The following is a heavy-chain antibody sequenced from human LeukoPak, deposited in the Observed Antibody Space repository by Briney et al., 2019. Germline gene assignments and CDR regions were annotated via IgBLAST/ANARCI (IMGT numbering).Heavy chain of an antibody. CDR2: MHNSGCS. Sequence: SETLSLSCTVSGASTRHFHWNWMRQPPGKGLEWVGYMHNSGCSKQSPSLKSRVPISIDPSQNKVSLRLTSVTAADTAMYFFARSAELLRNAFDIWGEGTMVSVAS. CDR3: ARSAELLRNAFDI. D-gene: IGHD2-21*01. J-gene: IGHJ3*02. CDR1: GASTRHFH. V-gene: IGHV4-59*01.